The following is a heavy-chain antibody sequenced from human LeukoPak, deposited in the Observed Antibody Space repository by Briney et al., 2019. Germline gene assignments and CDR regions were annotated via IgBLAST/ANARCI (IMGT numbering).Heavy chain of an antibody. V-gene: IGHV3-53*01. CDR1: GFTVDSNY. D-gene: IGHD3-22*01. Sequence: GGSLRLPCAASGFTVDSNYLSRVRQAPGKGLEWVSTIYTGGNTYYAASVKGRFTISRDFSKNTVFLHMNSLRAEDTAMYYCARGDDSGYYDYFDYWGQGTLVTVSS. J-gene: IGHJ4*02. CDR2: IYTGGNT. CDR3: ARGDDSGYYDYFDY.